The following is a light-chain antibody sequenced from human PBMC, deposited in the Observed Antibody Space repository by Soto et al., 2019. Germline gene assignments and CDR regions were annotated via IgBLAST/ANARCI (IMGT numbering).Light chain of an antibody. CDR1: HSVGTN. J-gene: IGKJ4*01. CDR2: YAS. V-gene: IGKV3-11*01. Sequence: EFVLTQSPATLSLSPGQRATLSCRASHSVGTNLMWYQQKPGQPPRLLISYASNRATGIPGRFSGGGSGTDFTLTISSLEPEDFAVYYCQQRNYWLSFGGGTKVDIK. CDR3: QQRNYWLS.